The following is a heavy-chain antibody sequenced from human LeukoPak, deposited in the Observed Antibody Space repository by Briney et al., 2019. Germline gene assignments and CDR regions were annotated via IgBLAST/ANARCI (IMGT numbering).Heavy chain of an antibody. CDR1: GYRFVNYW. CDR3: AIGGDSSTSCYRCFNY. J-gene: IGHJ4*02. D-gene: IGHD2-2*01. V-gene: IGHV5-51*01. Sequence: GESLKISCKGSGYRFVNYWIGWVGQMPGKGPDWMRPFYPVDSDTRYSPSFQGQVTFSEDRSITTAYLQGSSLKASDTAMYYCAIGGDSSTSCYRCFNYWGQGTLVSVSS. CDR2: FYPVDSDT.